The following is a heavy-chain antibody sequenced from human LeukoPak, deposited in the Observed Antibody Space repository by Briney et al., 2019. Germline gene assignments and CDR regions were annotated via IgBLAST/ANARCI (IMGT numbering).Heavy chain of an antibody. J-gene: IGHJ5*02. CDR3: ARQYGSGSYYNWFDP. Sequence: SETLSLTCTVSGVSISSSSYYWGWIRQPPGKGLEWIGSIYYSGSTYYNPSLKSRLTISVDTSKNQFSLKLSSVTAADTAVYYCARQYGSGSYYNWFDPWGQGTLVTVSS. D-gene: IGHD3-10*01. V-gene: IGHV4-39*01. CDR2: IYYSGST. CDR1: GVSISSSSYY.